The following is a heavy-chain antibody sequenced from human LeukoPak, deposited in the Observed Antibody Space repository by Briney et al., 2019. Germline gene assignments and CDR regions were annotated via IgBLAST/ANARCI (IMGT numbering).Heavy chain of an antibody. CDR3: AREKYSYGYD. CDR2: INHSGST. D-gene: IGHD5-18*01. Sequence: SETLSLTCAVYGGSFSGYYWSWIRQPPGKGLEWIGEINHSGSTNYNPSLKSRVTISVDTSKNQFSLKLSSVTAADTAVYYCAREKYSYGYDWGQGTLVTVSS. V-gene: IGHV4-34*01. CDR1: GGSFSGYY. J-gene: IGHJ4*02.